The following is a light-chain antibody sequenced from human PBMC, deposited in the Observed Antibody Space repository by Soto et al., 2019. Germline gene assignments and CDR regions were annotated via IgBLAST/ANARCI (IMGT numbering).Light chain of an antibody. CDR2: GAS. V-gene: IGKV3-20*01. CDR1: QSVISSY. J-gene: IGKJ1*01. Sequence: EIVLTQSPGTLSLSPGERATLSCMASQSVISSYLAWYQQKPGQAPRLLIYGASSRATGIPDRFSGSGSGTDFTLTISRLEPEDFAVYYCQQDGISWTVGQGTKVEIK. CDR3: QQDGISWT.